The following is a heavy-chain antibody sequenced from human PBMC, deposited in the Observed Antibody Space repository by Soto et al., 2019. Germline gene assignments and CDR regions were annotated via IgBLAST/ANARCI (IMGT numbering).Heavy chain of an antibody. CDR1: GFTFSSYA. D-gene: IGHD2-2*01. V-gene: IGHV3-23*01. CDR2: ISGRGGIT. J-gene: IGHJ6*02. CDR3: SKDRRSSTICYLVCAQTQTYCMDV. Sequence: GGSLRRSCAASGFTFSSYAMRWVRQAPGKGLEWFCAISGRGGITNYADSVKGRFTTSIDNSKNTLYLQTNSLTDEDTAVYQCSKDRRSSTICYLVCAQTQTYCMDVCGQGPTATVSS.